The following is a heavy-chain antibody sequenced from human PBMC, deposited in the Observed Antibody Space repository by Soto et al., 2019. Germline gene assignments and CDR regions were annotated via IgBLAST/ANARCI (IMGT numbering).Heavy chain of an antibody. D-gene: IGHD2-8*02. CDR3: TGEVASGY. CDR2: ISRDGGTK. V-gene: IGHV3-30*03. CDR1: GFTVSTSG. J-gene: IGHJ4*02. Sequence: QVQLVESGGGVVQPGRSLRLSCAVSGFTVSTSGMHWVRQAPGKGLEWVAVISRDGGTKFYADSVKGRFTISRDNSRNTLCLEMNSLRGDDMAVYYCTGEVASGYWGQGTLVTVSS.